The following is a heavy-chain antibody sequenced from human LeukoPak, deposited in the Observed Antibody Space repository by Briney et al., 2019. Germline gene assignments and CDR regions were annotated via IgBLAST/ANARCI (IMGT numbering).Heavy chain of an antibody. D-gene: IGHD6-13*01. CDR2: ISYDGSKT. CDR3: AGYSSSWSSFDY. V-gene: IGHV3-30-3*01. Sequence: GGSPRLSCSASGFTFSSNAMHWVRQAPGKGLEWVAVISYDGSKTYYADSVKDRFTISRDNSKNTLYLQMNSLRAEDTAVYYCAGYSSSWSSFDYWGQGTLVTVSS. J-gene: IGHJ4*02. CDR1: GFTFSSNA.